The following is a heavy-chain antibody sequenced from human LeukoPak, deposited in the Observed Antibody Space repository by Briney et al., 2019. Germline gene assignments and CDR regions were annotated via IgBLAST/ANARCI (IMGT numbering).Heavy chain of an antibody. D-gene: IGHD2-2*01. CDR2: IYTSGST. CDR1: GGSISSYY. Sequence: SETLSLTCTVSGGSISSYYWSWIRQPAGKGLEWIGRIYTSGSTNYNPSLKSRVTISVDKSKNQFSLKLSSVTAADTAVYYCARIVPAATYYYYYTDVWGKGTTVTVSS. J-gene: IGHJ6*03. CDR3: ARIVPAATYYYYYTDV. V-gene: IGHV4-4*07.